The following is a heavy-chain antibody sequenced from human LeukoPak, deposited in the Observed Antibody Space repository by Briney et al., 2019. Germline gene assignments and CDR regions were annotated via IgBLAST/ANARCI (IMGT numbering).Heavy chain of an antibody. CDR1: DSSFRNHD. CDR3: AKGPNFGSWGAVDY. J-gene: IGHJ4*02. D-gene: IGHD3-10*01. V-gene: IGHV3-23*01. CDR2: IAADGAS. Sequence: PGGSLTLSCAASDSSFRNHDMSWVRQTSETGLEWVSSIAADGASWYADSVRGRFTISRDKSQNILYLQMNSLRADDTAIYYCAKGPNFGSWGAVDYWGQGSLVTVSS.